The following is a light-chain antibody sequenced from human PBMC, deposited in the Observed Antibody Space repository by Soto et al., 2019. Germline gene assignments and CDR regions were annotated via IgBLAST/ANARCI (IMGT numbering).Light chain of an antibody. CDR2: GAS. J-gene: IGKJ4*01. CDR1: QSVSSGY. V-gene: IGKV3-20*01. CDR3: QQYLTSPLT. Sequence: EIVLTQSPGTLSLSPGERATLSCRASQSVSSGYLAWYQQKPGQAPRLLIYGASSRATGIPDRFSGSGSGTDFTLTISGLEPEDFAVYYCQQYLTSPLTFGGGTKVDIK.